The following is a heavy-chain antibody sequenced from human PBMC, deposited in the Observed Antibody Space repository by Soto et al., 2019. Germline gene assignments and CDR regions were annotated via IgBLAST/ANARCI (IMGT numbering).Heavy chain of an antibody. CDR2: INSDGSST. Sequence: EVQLVESGGGLVQPGWSLRLSCAASGFTFSSYWMHWVRQAPGKGLVWVSRINSDGSSTSYADSVKGRFTISRDNAKNTLYLQMNSLRAEDTAVYYCAREQDIVVVPAAQAVGDYWCQGTLVTVSS. CDR1: GFTFSSYW. D-gene: IGHD2-2*01. CDR3: AREQDIVVVPAAQAVGDY. J-gene: IGHJ4*02. V-gene: IGHV3-74*01.